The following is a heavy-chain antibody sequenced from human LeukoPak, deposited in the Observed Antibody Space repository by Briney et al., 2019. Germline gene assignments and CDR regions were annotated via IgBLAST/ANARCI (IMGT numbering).Heavy chain of an antibody. V-gene: IGHV3-48*01. D-gene: IGHD1-26*01. J-gene: IGHJ4*02. CDR3: ARAWELLYPFDY. Sequence: GGSLRLSCAASGFTFSVYEMNWVRQAPGKGLEWVSYISSSSSAKYYADSVKGRFTISRDNAKNSLSLQMNSLRAEDTAVYYCARAWELLYPFDYWGQGTLVTVSS. CDR2: ISSSSSAK. CDR1: GFTFSVYE.